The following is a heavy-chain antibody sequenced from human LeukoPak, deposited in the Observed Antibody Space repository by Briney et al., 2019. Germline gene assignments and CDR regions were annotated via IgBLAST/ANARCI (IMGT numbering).Heavy chain of an antibody. CDR3: ARREWLFSRYYGMDV. Sequence: SETLFLTCTVSGGSISSSSYYWGWIRQPPGKGLEWIGSIYYSGSTYYNPSLKSRVTISVDTSKNQFSLKLSSVTAADTAVYYCARREWLFSRYYGMDVWGQGTTVTVSS. V-gene: IGHV4-39*01. D-gene: IGHD3-3*01. CDR1: GGSISSSSYY. J-gene: IGHJ6*02. CDR2: IYYSGST.